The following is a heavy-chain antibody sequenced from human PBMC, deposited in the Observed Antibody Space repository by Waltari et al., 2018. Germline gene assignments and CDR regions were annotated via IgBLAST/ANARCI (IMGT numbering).Heavy chain of an antibody. CDR1: GFTFGDYA. CDR3: TRVVGDTAMVGDY. V-gene: IGHV3-49*04. Sequence: EVQLVESGGGLVQPGRSLRLSCTASGFTFGDYAMSWVRQAPGKGLEWVGFIRSKAYGGTTEYAASVKGRFTISRDDSKSIAYLQMNSLKTEDAAVYYCTRVVGDTAMVGDYWGQGTLVTVSS. J-gene: IGHJ4*02. CDR2: IRSKAYGGTT. D-gene: IGHD5-18*01.